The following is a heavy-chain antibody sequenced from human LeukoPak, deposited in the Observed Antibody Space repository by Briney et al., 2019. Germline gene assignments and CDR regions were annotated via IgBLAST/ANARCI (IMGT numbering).Heavy chain of an antibody. CDR1: GYTFTGYY. CDR2: INPNTGDT. J-gene: IGHJ4*02. D-gene: IGHD5-12*01. Sequence: ASVKVSCKASGYTFTGYYIHWVRQAPGQGLEWMGWINPNTGDTNYAQKFQGRVTMTRDTSISTAYMELTRLRSDDTAVYYCARDWERGYSGYDFDYWGQGTLVTVSS. CDR3: ARDWERGYSGYDFDY. V-gene: IGHV1-2*02.